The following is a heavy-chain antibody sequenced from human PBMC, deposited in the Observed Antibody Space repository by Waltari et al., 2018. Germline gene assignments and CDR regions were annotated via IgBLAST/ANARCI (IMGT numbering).Heavy chain of an antibody. CDR3: ANNEWGLPVS. V-gene: IGHV4-38-2*01. J-gene: IGHJ5*02. D-gene: IGHD1-26*01. CDR2: ISYNSGYI. CDR1: GYSISSGYW. Sequence: QVQLQESGPGLVKPSETLSLTCSVSGYSISSGYWGGWIRQPPGKGLEWIASISYNSGYIQYTPSLRSRVTISSDTSKNQFSLRLTSVTAADTAVDYCANNEWGLPVSWGQGTLVTVSS.